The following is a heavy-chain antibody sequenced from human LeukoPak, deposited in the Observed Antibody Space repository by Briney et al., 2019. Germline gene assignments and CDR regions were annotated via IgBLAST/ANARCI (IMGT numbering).Heavy chain of an antibody. D-gene: IGHD3-3*01. J-gene: IGHJ5*02. CDR1: GGTFSSYA. CDR3: ARISYYDFWSGYS. V-gene: IGHV1-69*13. CDR2: IIPIFGTA. Sequence: SVKVSCKASGGTFSSYAISWVRQAPGQGLEWMGGIIPIFGTANYAQKFQGRVTITADESTSTAYMELSSLRSEDTAVYYCARISYYDFWSGYSWGQGTLVTVFS.